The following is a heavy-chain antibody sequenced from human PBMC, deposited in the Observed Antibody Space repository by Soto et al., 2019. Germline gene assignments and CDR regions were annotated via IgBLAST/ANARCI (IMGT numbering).Heavy chain of an antibody. CDR2: INAGNGNT. CDR1: GYTFTSYA. J-gene: IGHJ2*01. Sequence: QVQLVQSGAEVKKPGASVKVSCKASGYTFTSYAMHWVRQAPGQRLEWMGWINAGNGNTKDSQKFQGRVTINRDTSASTAYMELSSLRSEDTAVYYCARGGSLYWYFDLWGRGTLVTVSS. CDR3: ARGGSLYWYFDL. D-gene: IGHD1-26*01. V-gene: IGHV1-3*01.